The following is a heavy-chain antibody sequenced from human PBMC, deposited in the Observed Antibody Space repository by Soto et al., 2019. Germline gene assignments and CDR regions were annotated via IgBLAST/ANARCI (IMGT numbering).Heavy chain of an antibody. CDR2: INANNGGA. CDR1: GYTFTDYH. D-gene: IGHD2-8*02. J-gene: IGHJ5*01. CDR3: AREGGSDLLAPKNNWFDT. Sequence: QVQLVQSGDEVKNPGASVKVSCKPSGYTFTDYHIHWVRQAPGQGLEFMGWINANNGGAGSAQQFQGWRTVTRDTSISTVYMELSKLRSDETAVYFCAREGGSDLLAPKNNWFDTVGHVTRVTFAS. V-gene: IGHV1-2*04.